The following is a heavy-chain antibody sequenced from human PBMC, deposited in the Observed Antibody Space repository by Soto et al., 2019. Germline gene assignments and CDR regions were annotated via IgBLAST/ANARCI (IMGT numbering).Heavy chain of an antibody. CDR1: GHTFTSYD. V-gene: IGHV1-8*01. Sequence: ASVKVSCKASGHTFTSYDINWVRQATGQGLEWMGWMNPNSGNTGYAQKFQGRVTMTRNTSISTAYMELSSLRSEDTAVYYCARRRGDGYNFYYYSGMDVWGQGTTVTV. CDR3: ARRRGDGYNFYYYSGMDV. D-gene: IGHD5-12*01. J-gene: IGHJ6*02. CDR2: MNPNSGNT.